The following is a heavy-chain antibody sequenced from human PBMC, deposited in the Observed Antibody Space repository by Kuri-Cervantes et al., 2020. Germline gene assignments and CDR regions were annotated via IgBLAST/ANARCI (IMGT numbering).Heavy chain of an antibody. D-gene: IGHD6-6*01. J-gene: IGHJ4*02. CDR1: GYTFTTYA. CDR2: IIPIFGTA. CDR3: ARDLRGEAARLDY. V-gene: IGHV1-69*13. Sequence: SVKVSCKASGYTFTTYAMHWVRQAPGQGLEWMGGIIPIFGTANYAQKFQGRVTITADESTSTAYMELSSLRSEDTAVYYCARDLRGEAARLDYWGQGTLVTVSS.